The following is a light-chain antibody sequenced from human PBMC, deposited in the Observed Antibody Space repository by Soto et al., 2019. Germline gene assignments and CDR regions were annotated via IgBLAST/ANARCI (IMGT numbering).Light chain of an antibody. CDR3: QQDGSSPGT. CDR1: QSISSY. J-gene: IGKJ2*01. CDR2: GAS. Sequence: EIVLTQSPGTLSLSPGERATLSCRASQSISSYLAWYQQKPGQAPRLLIYGASSRATGIPDRFSGSVSGTDFSLTITRLEPADVAGYYCQQDGSSPGTFGQGTKLEIK. V-gene: IGKV3-20*01.